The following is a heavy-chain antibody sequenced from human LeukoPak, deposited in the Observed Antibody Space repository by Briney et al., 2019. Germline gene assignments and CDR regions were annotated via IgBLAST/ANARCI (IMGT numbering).Heavy chain of an antibody. J-gene: IGHJ4*02. V-gene: IGHV3-74*01. CDR1: GFTFSNHW. CDR2: IIADGSSA. Sequence: PGGSLRLSCAASGFTFSNHWMHWVRQTPGKGLEWVSRIIADGSSAIYADSVKGRFTISRDNAKNTLFLQMNSLRAEDTAVYYCARDGSLPDYWGQGTPVTVSS. CDR3: ARDGSLPDY. D-gene: IGHD1-26*01.